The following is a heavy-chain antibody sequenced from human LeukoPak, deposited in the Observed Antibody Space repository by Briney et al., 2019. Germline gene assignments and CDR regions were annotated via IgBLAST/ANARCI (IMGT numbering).Heavy chain of an antibody. V-gene: IGHV3-74*01. CDR1: GFTSSRHR. D-gene: IGHD2-15*01. CDR3: LRDIEF. J-gene: IGHJ4*02. Sequence: PGATLRLSCAAPGFTSSRHRKEWVRQAPGKGLVWVSRIKSSGSFTTYADSVKGHFTISRDKAKNTLYLQMNSLRAEDTAVYYCLRDIEFGGQGILVTASS. CDR2: IKSSGSFT.